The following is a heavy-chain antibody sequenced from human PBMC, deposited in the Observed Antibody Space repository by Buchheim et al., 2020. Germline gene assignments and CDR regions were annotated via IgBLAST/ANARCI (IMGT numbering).Heavy chain of an antibody. CDR1: DGSISTYY. V-gene: IGHV4-59*12. D-gene: IGHD5-24*01. CDR2: IHWTGSA. CDR3: TRTIALPQFGMDV. J-gene: IGHJ6*02. Sequence: QVQLQESGSGLVKPSETLSLTCTVSDGSISTYYWGWVRQPPGKGLEWIGYIHWTGSANYNPSLKSRVTLSIHTSKTQFSLRLGSVTAADTAVYYCTRTIALPQFGMDVWGQGTT.